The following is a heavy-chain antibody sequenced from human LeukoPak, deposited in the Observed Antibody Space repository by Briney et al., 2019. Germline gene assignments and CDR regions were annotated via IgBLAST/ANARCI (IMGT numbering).Heavy chain of an antibody. CDR2: IRYDGSKI. V-gene: IGHV3-30*02. D-gene: IGHD1-26*01. J-gene: IGHJ4*02. CDR1: GFIFSTYG. Sequence: PGGSLRLSCAASGFIFSTYGIHWVRQAPGKGLEWVAFIRYDGSKIYFADCVKGRFTISRDRSKNIVFLQMNSLRPEDTAVYYCAHDVGIVPFDYWGQGTLVTVSS. CDR3: AHDVGIVPFDY.